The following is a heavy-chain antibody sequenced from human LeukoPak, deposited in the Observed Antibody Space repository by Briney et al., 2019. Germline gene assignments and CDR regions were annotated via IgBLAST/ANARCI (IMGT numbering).Heavy chain of an antibody. CDR2: ISSSSSYI. D-gene: IGHD5-18*01. CDR1: GFTFSSYA. Sequence: GGSLRLSCAASGFTFSSYAMNWVRQAPGKGLEWVSSISSSSSYIYYADSVKGRVTISRDNAKNSLYLEMNSLRAEDTAVYYCARDRVSTPMDAFDYWGQGTLVTVSS. J-gene: IGHJ4*02. V-gene: IGHV3-21*01. CDR3: ARDRVSTPMDAFDY.